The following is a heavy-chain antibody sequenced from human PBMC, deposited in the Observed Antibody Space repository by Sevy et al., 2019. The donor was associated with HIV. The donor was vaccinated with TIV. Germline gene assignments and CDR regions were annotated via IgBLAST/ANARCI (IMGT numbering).Heavy chain of an antibody. CDR2: IKSKIDGETT. CDR3: ATAPGYFDSAPFDY. CDR1: GFTFNNAW. D-gene: IGHD3-22*01. Sequence: GGSLRLSCAVSGFTFNNAWMNWVRQAPGTGLQWVGLIKSKIDGETTDYAAPVKGRFTISRDDSKNTLFLQMNSLKIEDTAVYYCATAPGYFDSAPFDYWGPGTLVTVFS. V-gene: IGHV3-15*01. J-gene: IGHJ4*02.